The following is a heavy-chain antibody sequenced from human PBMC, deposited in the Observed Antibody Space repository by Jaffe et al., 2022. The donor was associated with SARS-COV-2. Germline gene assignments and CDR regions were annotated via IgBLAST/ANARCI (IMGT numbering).Heavy chain of an antibody. J-gene: IGHJ5*02. CDR2: IWYDGSNK. V-gene: IGHV3-33*01. Sequence: QVQLVESGGGVVQPGRSLRLSCAASGFTFSSYGMHWVRQAPGKGLEWVAVIWYDGSNKYYADSVKGRFTISRDNSKNTLYLQMNSLRAEDTAVYYCARDRSSSSSAWFDPWGQGTLVTVSS. D-gene: IGHD6-6*01. CDR1: GFTFSSYG. CDR3: ARDRSSSSSAWFDP.